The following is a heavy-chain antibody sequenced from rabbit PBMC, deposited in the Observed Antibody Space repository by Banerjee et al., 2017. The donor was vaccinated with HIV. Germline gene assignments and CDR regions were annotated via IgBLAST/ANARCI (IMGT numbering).Heavy chain of an antibody. CDR3: ARDLSNGDGYNFIL. J-gene: IGHJ4*01. Sequence: EQLEESGGDLVKPEESLTLTCTASGFSFSSSYWICWVRQAPGKGLEWIACIYACSSDSAYYASWAKGRFTISKTSSTTVTLQMTSLTAADTATYFCARDLSNGDGYNFILGGPGTLVTVS. D-gene: IGHD6-1*01. CDR1: GFSFSSSYW. CDR2: IYACSSDSA. V-gene: IGHV1S45*01.